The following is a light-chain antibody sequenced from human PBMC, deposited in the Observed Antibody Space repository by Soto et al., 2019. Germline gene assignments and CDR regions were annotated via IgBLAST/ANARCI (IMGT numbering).Light chain of an antibody. J-gene: IGLJ2*01. Sequence: QSALTQPPSASGSPGQSVTISCTGTSSDVGGYHYVSWYQQHPGKAPKLMIYEVSKRPSGVPDRFFGSKSGNTASLTVSGLQAEDEADYYCTSYAGSDNVVFGGGTKVTVL. CDR1: SSDVGGYHY. CDR3: TSYAGSDNVV. V-gene: IGLV2-8*01. CDR2: EVS.